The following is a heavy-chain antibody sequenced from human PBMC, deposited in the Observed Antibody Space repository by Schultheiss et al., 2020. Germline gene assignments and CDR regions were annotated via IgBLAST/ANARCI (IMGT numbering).Heavy chain of an antibody. CDR3: ARSRSTRLSSLDY. J-gene: IGHJ4*02. V-gene: IGHV3-11*04. CDR2: ISSSGSTI. D-gene: IGHD3-16*02. CDR1: GFTFSDYY. Sequence: GGSLRLSCAASGFTFSDYYMRWIRQATGKGLEWVSYISSSGSTIYYADDVKGRFTISRDVAKNSLYLQMSRMGPEDTAFYYCARSRSTRLSSLDYWGQGTLVTVSS.